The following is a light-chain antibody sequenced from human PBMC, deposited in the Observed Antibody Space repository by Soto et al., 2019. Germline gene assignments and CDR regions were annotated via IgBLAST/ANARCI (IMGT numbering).Light chain of an antibody. CDR1: QSITNW. V-gene: IGKV1-27*01. CDR3: QKCKVAPFT. J-gene: IGKJ4*01. CDR2: AAS. Sequence: DIQLTQSPSTLSASVGDRVTITCRASQSITNWLAWYQQKPGKAPKLLIYAASTLQSGVPSRFTGSGSGTDFTLTISSLQPEDAATYYCQKCKVAPFTFGGGTKVDIK.